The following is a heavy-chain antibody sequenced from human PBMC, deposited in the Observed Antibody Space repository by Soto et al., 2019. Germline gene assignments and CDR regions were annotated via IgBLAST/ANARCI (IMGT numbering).Heavy chain of an antibody. CDR3: ARANSNRITIFGVVTVPTLYYYMDI. CDR2: MNPNSGNT. CDR1: GYTFTSYD. J-gene: IGHJ6*03. Sequence: QVQLVQSGAEVKKPGASVKVSCKASGYTFTSYDINWVRQATGQGLEWMGWMNPNSGNTGYATKFQVRVTMTGNTSISTTYMEMSSLRSEDTAVYYCARANSNRITIFGVVTVPTLYYYMDIWGKGTTVNGSS. D-gene: IGHD3-3*01. V-gene: IGHV1-8*01.